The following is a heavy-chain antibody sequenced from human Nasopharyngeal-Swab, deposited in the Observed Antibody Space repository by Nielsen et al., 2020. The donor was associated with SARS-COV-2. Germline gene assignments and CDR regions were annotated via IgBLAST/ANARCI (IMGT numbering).Heavy chain of an antibody. V-gene: IGHV3-9*01. CDR3: ARQRTGAVDY. CDR2: ISWNSGSI. CDR1: GFTFDDYA. D-gene: IGHD2-8*02. Sequence: SLKISCAASGFTFDDYAMHWVRQAPGKGLEWVSGISWNSGSIGYADSVKGRFTISRDNAKNTLYLQMNSLRAEDTAVYYCARQRTGAVDYWGQGTLVTVSS. J-gene: IGHJ4*02.